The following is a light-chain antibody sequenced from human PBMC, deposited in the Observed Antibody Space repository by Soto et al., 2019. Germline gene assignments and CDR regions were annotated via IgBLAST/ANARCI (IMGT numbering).Light chain of an antibody. CDR1: QSLLHSNAYNY. V-gene: IGKV2-28*01. CDR3: MQALQTFT. CDR2: LGS. J-gene: IGKJ3*01. Sequence: DIVMTQSPLSLPVTPGEPASISCRSSQSLLHSNAYNYLDWYLQKPGQSPQILIYLGSNRASGVPERFRGSGSGTDFTLKSRRVAAEDVGVYYCMQALQTFTFGPGTKVDIK.